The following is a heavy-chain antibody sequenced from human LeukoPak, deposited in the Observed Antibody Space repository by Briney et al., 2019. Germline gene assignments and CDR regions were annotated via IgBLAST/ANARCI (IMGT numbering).Heavy chain of an antibody. V-gene: IGHV3-23*01. CDR1: GFTFSSSA. Sequence: GGSLRLSCAASGFTFSSSAMSWVRQVPGKGLEWVSGISASGGSTSYADSVRGRFTISRDNSKNTLYVQMNSLRDEDTAVYYCAKGGKWDVTPFDYWGQGTLVTVSS. CDR3: AKGGKWDVTPFDY. CDR2: ISASGGST. D-gene: IGHD1-26*01. J-gene: IGHJ4*02.